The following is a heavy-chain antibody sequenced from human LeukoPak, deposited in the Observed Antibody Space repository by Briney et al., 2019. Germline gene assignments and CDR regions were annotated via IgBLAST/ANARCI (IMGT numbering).Heavy chain of an antibody. CDR1: GYXFTHYG. D-gene: IGHD2-21*02. V-gene: IGHV1-18*01. J-gene: IGHJ5*02. CDR3: ARGGVVVVVASIRGNWLDP. CDR2: ISPHKGNA. Sequence: ASVKVSCRASGYXFTHYGMTWVRQAPGQGLEWLGWISPHKGNADYAPRFQGRVTMTTETSTTTAYMELRSLNSDDTAVYYCARGGVVVVVASIRGNWLDPWGQGTLVTVSS.